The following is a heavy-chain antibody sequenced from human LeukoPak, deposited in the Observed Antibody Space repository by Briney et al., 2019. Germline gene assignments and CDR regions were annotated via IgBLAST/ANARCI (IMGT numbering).Heavy chain of an antibody. Sequence: SETLSLTCTVSGGSISGYYWSWIRQPPGKGLEWIGYIYYSGSTNYNPSLKSRGTISVHTSKNQFSMKLISVTAADTAVYYCARYTAMTHFEYWGQGTLVTVSS. CDR3: ARYTAMTHFEY. V-gene: IGHV4-59*01. D-gene: IGHD5-18*01. J-gene: IGHJ4*02. CDR2: IYYSGST. CDR1: GGSISGYY.